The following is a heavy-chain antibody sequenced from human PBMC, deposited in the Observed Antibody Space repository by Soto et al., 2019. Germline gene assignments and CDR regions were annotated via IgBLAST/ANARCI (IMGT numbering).Heavy chain of an antibody. Sequence: PSETLSLTCNVFGGSVSGFYWTWIRQPAGKGLEWIGRIYSSGSTKYNPSLKSRVSMSLDTSRNQFSLKLTSVTAADTAVYYCARGQRFSDWFDPWGQGTLVTVSS. V-gene: IGHV4-4*07. CDR3: ARGQRFSDWFDP. J-gene: IGHJ5*02. CDR2: IYSSGST. CDR1: GGSVSGFY. D-gene: IGHD3-3*01.